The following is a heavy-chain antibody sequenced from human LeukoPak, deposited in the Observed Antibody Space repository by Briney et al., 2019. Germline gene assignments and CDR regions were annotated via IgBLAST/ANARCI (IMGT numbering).Heavy chain of an antibody. D-gene: IGHD3-16*01. CDR2: IIPIFGTA. J-gene: IGHJ4*02. CDR3: ARGLSPGGSEDY. CDR1: GYTFTSYG. Sequence: ASVKVSCKASGYTFTSYGIIWVRQAPGQGLEWMGGIIPIFGTANYAQKFQGRVTITTDESTSTAYMELSSLRSEDTAVYYCARGLSPGGSEDYWGQGTLVTVSS. V-gene: IGHV1-69*05.